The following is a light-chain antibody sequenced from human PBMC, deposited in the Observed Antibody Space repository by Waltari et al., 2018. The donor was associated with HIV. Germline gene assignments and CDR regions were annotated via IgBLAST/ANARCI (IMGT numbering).Light chain of an antibody. Sequence: SALTQPPSVSGSPGQSVTISCAGTNSDIGGYDRVSWYQQPPGTAPKLLIYEVTNRPSGVPGRFSASKSGTTASLTISGLQAGDEGDYYCSSYSATNTVVFGGGTKLTVL. V-gene: IGLV2-18*02. J-gene: IGLJ2*01. CDR1: NSDIGGYDR. CDR3: SSYSATNTVV. CDR2: EVT.